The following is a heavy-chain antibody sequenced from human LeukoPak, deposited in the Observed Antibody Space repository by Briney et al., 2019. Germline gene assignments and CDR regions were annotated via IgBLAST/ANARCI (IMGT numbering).Heavy chain of an antibody. CDR2: IKLDGSEK. D-gene: IGHD3-10*01. Sequence: GGSLRLSCAASGFIFRSYWVSWVRQGPGEGLEWVAKIKLDGSEKYYVDTAKGRFTISRDNAKNSLYLQMNGVRAEDTAMYYCARDYYGSGSYHTFYYYHGLDVWGQGTTVTVSS. CDR3: ARDYYGSGSYHTFYYYHGLDV. CDR1: GFIFRSYW. J-gene: IGHJ6*02. V-gene: IGHV3-7*01.